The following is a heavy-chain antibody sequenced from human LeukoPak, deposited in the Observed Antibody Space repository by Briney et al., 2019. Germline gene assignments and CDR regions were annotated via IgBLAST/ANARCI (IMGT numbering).Heavy chain of an antibody. J-gene: IGHJ3*01. CDR2: INPNSGGA. CDR1: GYTLTELS. V-gene: IGHV1-2*02. CDR3: ASPLPYCSGSDCYSYAFDV. D-gene: IGHD2-15*01. Sequence: GASVKVSCKVSGYTLTELSMHWVRQAPGQGLEWMGWINPNSGGANYAQKFQGRVTMTRDTSINTAYMELSRLRSDDTAVYYCASPLPYCSGSDCYSYAFDVWGQGTMVTVSS.